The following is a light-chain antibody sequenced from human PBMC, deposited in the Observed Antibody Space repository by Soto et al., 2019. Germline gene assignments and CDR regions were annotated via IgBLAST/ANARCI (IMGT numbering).Light chain of an antibody. CDR3: ASYTSSSTLDV. CDR2: EVN. J-gene: IGLJ1*01. V-gene: IGLV2-14*01. Sequence: QSVLTQPASVSGSPGQSITISCTGTSSDVGAYNYVSWYQQHPGKAPKFLIYEVNNRPSGVSDRFSGSKSGNTASLTISALQAEDEADYYCASYTSSSTLDVFGTGTKVTVL. CDR1: SSDVGAYNY.